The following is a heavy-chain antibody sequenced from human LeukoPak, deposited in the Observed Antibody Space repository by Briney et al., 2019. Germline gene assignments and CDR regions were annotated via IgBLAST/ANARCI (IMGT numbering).Heavy chain of an antibody. V-gene: IGHV4-61*02. CDR2: IYISGSA. CDR3: ARVYDFWSGYFYYYYMDV. CDR1: GGSISSGSYY. Sequence: SETLSLTCTVSGGSISSGSYYWSWIRQPAGKGLEWIGRIYISGSASYNPSLKSRVTFSVDTSKNQFSLKLTSVTAADTAVYYCARVYDFWSGYFYYYYMDVWGKGTTVTVSS. D-gene: IGHD3-3*01. J-gene: IGHJ6*03.